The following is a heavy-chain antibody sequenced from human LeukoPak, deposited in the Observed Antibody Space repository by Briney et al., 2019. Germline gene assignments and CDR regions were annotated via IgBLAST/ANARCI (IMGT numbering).Heavy chain of an antibody. CDR3: ARDLKMGYSSGRYSWGTGSSNDY. Sequence: ASVKVSCKASGYTFTSYYMHWVRQAPGQGLEWMGIINPSGGSTSYAQKFQGRVTMTRDMSTSTAYMELSSLRSEDTAVYYCARDLKMGYSSGRYSWGTGSSNDYWGQGTLVTVSS. J-gene: IGHJ4*02. V-gene: IGHV1-46*01. CDR1: GYTFTSYY. CDR2: INPSGGST. D-gene: IGHD6-19*01.